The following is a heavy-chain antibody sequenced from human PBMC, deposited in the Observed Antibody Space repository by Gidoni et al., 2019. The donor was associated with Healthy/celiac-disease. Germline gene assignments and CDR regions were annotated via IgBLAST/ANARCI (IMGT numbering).Heavy chain of an antibody. V-gene: IGHV3-23*01. J-gene: IGHJ4*02. CDR3: AKKETSSWPFDY. D-gene: IGHD6-13*01. CDR1: GFTFSSYA. Sequence: EVRLLESGGGLVQPGGSLRLPCAASGFTFSSYAMSWVGQAPGKGLEWVSAITGIGGSTYYADSVKGRFTISRDNSKNTLYLQMTSLRAEDTAVYYCAKKETSSWPFDYWGQGTLVTVSS. CDR2: ITGIGGST.